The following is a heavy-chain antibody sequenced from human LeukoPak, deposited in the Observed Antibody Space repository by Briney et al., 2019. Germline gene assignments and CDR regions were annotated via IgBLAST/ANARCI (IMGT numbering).Heavy chain of an antibody. CDR1: GLTFSSYD. Sequence: GGSLRLSCAASGLTFSSYDMHWVRQAPGKGLEYVSGISSNGGRTYYANSVKGRFTISRDNSKNTLYLHMGSLRAEDMAVYFCARGLAYYDILTGDYPDWGQGTLVTVSS. J-gene: IGHJ4*02. CDR2: ISSNGGRT. D-gene: IGHD3-9*01. V-gene: IGHV3-64*01. CDR3: ARGLAYYDILTGDYPD.